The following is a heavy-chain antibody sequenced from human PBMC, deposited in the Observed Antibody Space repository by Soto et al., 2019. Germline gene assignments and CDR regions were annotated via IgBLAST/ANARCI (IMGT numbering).Heavy chain of an antibody. CDR2: IDSDGSST. V-gene: IGHV3-74*01. Sequence: GGSLRLSCAASGFTFGSYWMNWVRQAPGKGLVWVSRIDSDGSSTTYVDSVKGRFTTSRDNAKNTLYLQMSSLRVEDTAVYYCARGCPYGMDVWGQGTTVTVSS. CDR3: ARGCPYGMDV. J-gene: IGHJ6*02. CDR1: GFTFGSYW.